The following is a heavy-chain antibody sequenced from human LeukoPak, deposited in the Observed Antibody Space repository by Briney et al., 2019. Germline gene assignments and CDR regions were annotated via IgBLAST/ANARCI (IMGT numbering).Heavy chain of an antibody. CDR1: GFTFSSYA. CDR2: ISSTSAYI. J-gene: IGHJ4*02. Sequence: KSGGSLRLSCAASGFTFSSYAMSWVRQAPGKGLEWVSSISSTSAYINYADSVKGRFTISRDNDKNSMYLQMNSLRAEDTAVYYCARVDYDVLTGYQNYFQYWGQGTLVTVSS. CDR3: ARVDYDVLTGYQNYFQY. D-gene: IGHD3-9*01. V-gene: IGHV3-21*01.